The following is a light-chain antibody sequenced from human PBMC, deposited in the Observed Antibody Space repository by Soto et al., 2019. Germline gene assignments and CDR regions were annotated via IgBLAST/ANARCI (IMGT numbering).Light chain of an antibody. Sequence: EVGLTQSPATLSVSPGERATLSCRASQTVSRSLALYQQKPGQAPSLLIYGASMRATGVPDRFSGSGSGTALARTISSLESEDFAVYYGQQDSDWPPYTFGQGTKVEIK. CDR3: QQDSDWPPYT. CDR2: GAS. V-gene: IGKV3-15*01. J-gene: IGKJ2*01. CDR1: QTVSRS.